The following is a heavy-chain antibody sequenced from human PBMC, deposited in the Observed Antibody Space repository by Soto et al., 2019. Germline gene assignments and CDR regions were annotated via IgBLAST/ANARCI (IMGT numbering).Heavy chain of an antibody. J-gene: IGHJ4*02. D-gene: IGHD6-13*01. V-gene: IGHV4-34*01. CDR3: AYHSSSWYRYFDY. Sequence: SETLSLTCAVYGGSFSCYYWSWIRQPPGKGLEWIGEINHSGSTNYNPSLKSRVTISVDTSKNQFSLKLSSVTAADTAVYYCAYHSSSWYRYFDYWGQGTLVTVSS. CDR2: INHSGST. CDR1: GGSFSCYY.